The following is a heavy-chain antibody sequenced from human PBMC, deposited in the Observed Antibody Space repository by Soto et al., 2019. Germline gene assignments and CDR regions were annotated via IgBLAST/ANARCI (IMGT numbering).Heavy chain of an antibody. J-gene: IGHJ6*02. D-gene: IGHD3-16*02. Sequence: SVKVSCKASGDTDTNYVISWVRQAPGQGLEWMGGIFPKFGTTYSAQKLQDRLTITADESASTVYMQLSSLRLDDTAVYYCEAEMTFGKLSVVWGQGTTVTVSS. CDR3: EAEMTFGKLSVV. V-gene: IGHV1-69*13. CDR1: GDTDTNYV. CDR2: IFPKFGTT.